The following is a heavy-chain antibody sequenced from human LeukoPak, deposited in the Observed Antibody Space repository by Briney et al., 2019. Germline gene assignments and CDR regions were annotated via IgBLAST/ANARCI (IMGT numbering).Heavy chain of an antibody. D-gene: IGHD3-10*01. V-gene: IGHV4-34*01. CDR2: INHSGST. CDR1: GRSFSGYY. CDR3: ARVGITMVRGRNFDY. J-gene: IGHJ4*02. Sequence: PSETLSLTCAVYGRSFSGYYWSWIRQPPGKGLEWIGEINHSGSTNYNPSLKSRVTISVDTSKNQFSLKLSSVTAADTAVYYCARVGITMVRGRNFDYWGQGTLVTVSS.